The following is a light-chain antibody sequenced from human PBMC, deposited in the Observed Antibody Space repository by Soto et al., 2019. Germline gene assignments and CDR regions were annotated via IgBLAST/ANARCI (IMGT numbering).Light chain of an antibody. Sequence: QPVLTQSSSASASLGSSVKLTCTLSSGHSSYIIAWHQQQPGKAPRYLMNLEGSGSYNKGSGVPDRFSGSSSGADRYLTISNLQFEDDADYYCETWDSNTRVFGGGTKLTVL. J-gene: IGLJ3*02. CDR3: ETWDSNTRV. CDR2: LEGSGSY. CDR1: SGHSSYI. V-gene: IGLV4-60*02.